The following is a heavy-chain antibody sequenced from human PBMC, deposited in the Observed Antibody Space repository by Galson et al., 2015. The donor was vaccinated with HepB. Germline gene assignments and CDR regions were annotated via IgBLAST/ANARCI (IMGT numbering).Heavy chain of an antibody. CDR3: ARDARYCSSTSCYFVY. J-gene: IGHJ4*02. CDR1: GFTFSSYS. CDR2: ISSSSSYI. Sequence: SLRLSCAASGFTFSSYSMNWVRQAPGKGLEWVSSISSSSSYIYYADSVKGRFTISRDNAKNSLYLQMNSLRAEDTAVYYCARDARYCSSTSCYFVYWGQGTLVTVSS. D-gene: IGHD2-2*01. V-gene: IGHV3-21*01.